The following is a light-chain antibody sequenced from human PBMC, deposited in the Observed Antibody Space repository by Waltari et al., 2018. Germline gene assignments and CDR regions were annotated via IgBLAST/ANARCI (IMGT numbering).Light chain of an antibody. CDR2: EAS. J-gene: IGKJ1*01. V-gene: IGKV3-20*01. CDR3: QNHERLPAT. CDR1: QSISRY. Sequence: MVLTQSPGTLSLSPGERATLSCRASQSISRYLVWYQQKPAQPPRLLIYEASRGATGSPDRFSGSGSGTDFSVTISRLEPEDCGVYYCQNHERLPATFGQGTRVEI.